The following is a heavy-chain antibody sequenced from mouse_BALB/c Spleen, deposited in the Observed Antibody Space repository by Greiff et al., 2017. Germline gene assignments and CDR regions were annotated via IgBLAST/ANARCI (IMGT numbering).Heavy chain of an antibody. D-gene: IGHD1-1*01. V-gene: IGHV1-14*01. CDR1: GYKFTSYV. CDR3: ARSDGSPRWFAY. CDR2: INPYNDGT. J-gene: IGHJ3*01. Sequence: EVQLHQSGPELVKPGASVKMSCKASGYKFTSYVMYWVKQKPGKGLEWIGYINPYNDGTKYNEKFKGKATLTSYKSSSTAYMELSSLTSEDAAVYYCARSDGSPRWFAYWGQGTLVTVSA.